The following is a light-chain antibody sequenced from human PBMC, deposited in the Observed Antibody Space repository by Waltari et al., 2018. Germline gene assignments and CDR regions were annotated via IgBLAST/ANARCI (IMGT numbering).Light chain of an antibody. V-gene: IGKV3-11*01. CDR1: QSGSRH. J-gene: IGKJ4*01. Sequence: EIVLHQSPATLSLTPGDSVTLSCRASQSGSRHLAWYQQRRGQAPRLLIYDASNRAPGLTARFSGSGSVTDFTLAISSLEPEDCAVYYCPQRSTWPSLTFGGGTKVWIK. CDR3: PQRSTWPSLT. CDR2: DAS.